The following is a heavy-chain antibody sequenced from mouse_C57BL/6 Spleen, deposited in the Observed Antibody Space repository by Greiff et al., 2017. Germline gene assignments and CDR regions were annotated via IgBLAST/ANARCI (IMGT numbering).Heavy chain of an antibody. Sequence: EVQLQQSGPELVKPGASVKMSCKASGYTFTDYNMHWVKQSHGKSLEWIGYINPNNGGTRYNQKFKGKATLTVNKSSSTAYMELRSLTSEDSAVYYCARGGQLRQAMDYWGQGTSVTVSS. V-gene: IGHV1-22*01. CDR1: GYTFTDYN. CDR3: ARGGQLRQAMDY. D-gene: IGHD3-2*02. CDR2: INPNNGGT. J-gene: IGHJ4*01.